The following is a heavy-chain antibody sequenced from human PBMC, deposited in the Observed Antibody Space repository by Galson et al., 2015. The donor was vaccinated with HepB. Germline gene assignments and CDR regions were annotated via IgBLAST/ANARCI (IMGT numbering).Heavy chain of an antibody. CDR3: AKEGRGPAAGRGIDY. CDR2: INPSNDST. V-gene: IGHV3-23*01. J-gene: IGHJ4*02. Sequence: SLRLSCAASGFTFSSYGMHWVRQAPGKGLEWVSSINPSNDSTYYADSVKGRFTISRDNSKNTLYLQMSSLRAEDTAVYYCAKEGRGPAAGRGIDYWGQGTLVTVSS. CDR1: GFTFSSYG. D-gene: IGHD6-13*01.